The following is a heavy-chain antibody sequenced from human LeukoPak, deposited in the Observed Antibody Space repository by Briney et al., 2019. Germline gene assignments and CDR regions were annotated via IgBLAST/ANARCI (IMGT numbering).Heavy chain of an antibody. D-gene: IGHD3-10*01. CDR1: GFTFSSYW. CDR3: ARDSGFLWFGELSGY. V-gene: IGHV3-7*01. Sequence: PGGSLRLSCAVSGFTFSSYWMGWVRQAPGKGLAWVANINQDESLKYYEDSVKGRFTISRDNADNSLYLQMNSLGAEDTAVYYCARDSGFLWFGELSGYWGQGTLVTVSS. J-gene: IGHJ4*02. CDR2: INQDESLK.